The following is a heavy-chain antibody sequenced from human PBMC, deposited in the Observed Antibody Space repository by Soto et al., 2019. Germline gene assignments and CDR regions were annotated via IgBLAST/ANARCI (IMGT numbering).Heavy chain of an antibody. Sequence: QPGGSLRLSCTASGFTFGGYAMSWVRQAPGKGLKCVGFIRGKAYGGTTEYAASVKGRFTISRDDSKSIAYLQMNSLKTEDTAVYYCNRVREWLIRYYYYGMDVWGQGTAVTVSS. J-gene: IGHJ6*02. V-gene: IGHV3-49*04. CDR3: NRVREWLIRYYYYGMDV. CDR2: IRGKAYGGTT. CDR1: GFTFGGYA. D-gene: IGHD6-19*01.